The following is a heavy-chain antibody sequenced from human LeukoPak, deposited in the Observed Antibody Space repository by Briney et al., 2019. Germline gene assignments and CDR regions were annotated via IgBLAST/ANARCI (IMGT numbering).Heavy chain of an antibody. J-gene: IGHJ4*02. V-gene: IGHV4-34*01. Sequence: PSETLSLTCAVYGGSFSGYYWSWIRQPPGKGLEWIGEINHSGSTNYNPSLKSRVTIPVDTSKNQFSLKLSSVTAADTAVYYCARGGGTVTTRTLNPVDYWGQGTLVTVSS. D-gene: IGHD4-17*01. CDR1: GGSFSGYY. CDR3: ARGGGTVTTRTLNPVDY. CDR2: INHSGST.